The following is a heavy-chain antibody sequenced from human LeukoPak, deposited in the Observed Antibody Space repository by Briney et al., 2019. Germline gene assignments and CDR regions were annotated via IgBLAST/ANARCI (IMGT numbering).Heavy chain of an antibody. CDR1: GFTFSRYG. V-gene: IGHV3-33*01. CDR3: ARDYCSSISCMDA. J-gene: IGHJ6*02. CDR2: IWSDGNNK. Sequence: GGSLRLSCAASGFTFSRYGMHWVRQAPGKGLEWVAVIWSDGNNKEHGDSVKGRFTISRDNSKNTLYLQMNSLRAEDTAMYYCARDYCSSISCMDAWGQGTTVTGSS. D-gene: IGHD2-2*01.